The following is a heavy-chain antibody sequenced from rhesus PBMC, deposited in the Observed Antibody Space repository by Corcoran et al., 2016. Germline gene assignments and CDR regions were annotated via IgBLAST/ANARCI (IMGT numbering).Heavy chain of an antibody. CDR2: SSGSRGSN. Sequence: QVQLQESGPGLVKPSETLSLTCAVSGYSISSGYYWGWLRQPPGKGLEYIGYSSGSRGSNYYNHSLKSRVTISKDTSKNQFALKRSSGTAADTTVYYCARRGYRGRYGLDAWGQGVVVTVSS. CDR3: ARRGYRGRYGLDA. J-gene: IGHJ6*01. D-gene: IGHD1-44*02. V-gene: IGHV4-99*01. CDR1: GYSISSGYY.